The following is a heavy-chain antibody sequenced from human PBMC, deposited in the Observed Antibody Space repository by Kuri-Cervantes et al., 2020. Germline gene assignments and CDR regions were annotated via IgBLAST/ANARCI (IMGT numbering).Heavy chain of an antibody. Sequence: GGSLRLSCAASGFTFSSYAMSWVRQAPGKGLEWVSAISGSGGSTYYADSVKGRFTISRDNSKNTLYLQMNSLRAEDTAVYYCARGKYYDFWSGIVYYYYGMDVWGQGTMVTVSS. D-gene: IGHD3-3*01. CDR1: GFTFSSYA. CDR2: ISGSGGST. V-gene: IGHV3-23*01. J-gene: IGHJ6*02. CDR3: ARGKYYDFWSGIVYYYYGMDV.